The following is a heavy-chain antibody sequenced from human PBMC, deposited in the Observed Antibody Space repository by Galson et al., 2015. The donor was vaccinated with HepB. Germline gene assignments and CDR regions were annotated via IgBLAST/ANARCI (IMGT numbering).Heavy chain of an antibody. CDR3: ARDGGYSYGYHGDY. CDR2: IYSGGST. D-gene: IGHD5-18*01. J-gene: IGHJ4*02. CDR1: GFTVSSNY. V-gene: IGHV3-66*02. Sequence: SLRLSCAASGFTVSSNYMSWVRQAPGKGLEWVSVIYSGGSTYYADSVKGRFTISRDNSKNTLYLQMNSLRAEDTAVYYCARDGGYSYGYHGDYWGQGTLVTVSS.